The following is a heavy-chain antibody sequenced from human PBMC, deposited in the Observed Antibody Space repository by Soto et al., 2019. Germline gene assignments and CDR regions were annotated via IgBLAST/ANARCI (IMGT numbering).Heavy chain of an antibody. D-gene: IGHD3-3*01. CDR3: ARDHRGGDFWSGYNNNWFDP. V-gene: IGHV1-18*04. Sequence: ASVKVSCKASGYSFTDYHIHWVRQAPGQGLEWMGWISAYNGNTNYAQKLQGRVTMTTDTSTSTAYMELRSLRSDDTAVYYCARDHRGGDFWSGYNNNWFDPWGQGTLVTVSS. CDR2: ISAYNGNT. CDR1: GYSFTDYH. J-gene: IGHJ5*02.